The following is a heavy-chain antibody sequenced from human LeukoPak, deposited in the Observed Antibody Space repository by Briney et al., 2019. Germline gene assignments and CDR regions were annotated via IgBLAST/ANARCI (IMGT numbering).Heavy chain of an antibody. CDR1: GFTFDDDG. CDR2: ISWNGGGV. D-gene: IGHD2-2*01. V-gene: IGHV3-9*01. Sequence: GGSLRLSCAASGFTFDDDGMHWVRQGPGKGLELVSGISWNGGGVGYAASVKGRFTISRDNAKKSLFLQMNSLRPEDTALYYCAKGDCGSSSCTRLDNWGQGTLVTVSS. CDR3: AKGDCGSSSCTRLDN. J-gene: IGHJ4*02.